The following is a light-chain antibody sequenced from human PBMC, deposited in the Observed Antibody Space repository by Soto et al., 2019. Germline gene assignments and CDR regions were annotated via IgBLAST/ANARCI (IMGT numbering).Light chain of an antibody. CDR3: QQRSDWPPIT. Sequence: EIVLTQSPDTLSLSPLASATLSCRASQSISSYLAWYQQKPGQSPRLLIYDASNRATGIPARFSGSGSGTDFTLTISRLEPEDFAVYYCQQRSDWPPITCGQGTRLEIK. J-gene: IGKJ5*01. CDR1: QSISSY. CDR2: DAS. V-gene: IGKV3-11*01.